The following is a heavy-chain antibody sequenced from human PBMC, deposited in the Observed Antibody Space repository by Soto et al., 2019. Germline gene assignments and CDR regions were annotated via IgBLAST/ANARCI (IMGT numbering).Heavy chain of an antibody. J-gene: IGHJ4*02. Sequence: SSETLSLTCTVSGGSISSGDYYWSWIRQPPGKGLEWIGYIYYSGSTYYNPSLKSRVTISVDTSKNPFSLKLSSVTAADTAVYYCASHYDSSGYYNYWGQGTLVTVSS. D-gene: IGHD3-22*01. CDR2: IYYSGST. V-gene: IGHV4-30-4*01. CDR3: ASHYDSSGYYNY. CDR1: GGSISSGDYY.